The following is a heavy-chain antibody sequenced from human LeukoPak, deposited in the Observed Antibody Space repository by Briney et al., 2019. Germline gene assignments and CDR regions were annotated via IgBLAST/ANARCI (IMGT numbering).Heavy chain of an antibody. J-gene: IGHJ4*02. Sequence: GRSLRLSCAASGFTFSSYGMHWVRQAPPKGLEWVAVISYDGSNKYYADSVKGRFTISRDNSKNTLYLQMNSLRAEDTAVYYCAKEGIAVAGIDYWGQGTLVTVSS. CDR3: AKEGIAVAGIDY. CDR1: GFTFSSYG. CDR2: ISYDGSNK. V-gene: IGHV3-30*18. D-gene: IGHD6-19*01.